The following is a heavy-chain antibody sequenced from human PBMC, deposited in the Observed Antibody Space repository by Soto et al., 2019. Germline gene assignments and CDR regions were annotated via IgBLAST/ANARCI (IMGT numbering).Heavy chain of an antibody. D-gene: IGHD3-16*01. CDR1: GFTFSDPY. Sequence: EVQLVESGGGLVQPGGSLRLSCAASGFTFSDPYMDWVRQAPGKGLEWVGPTRNKANSYTTEYAASVKGRFTISRDDSRNSLYLQMNSLKTEDTAVYYCARIMTNSWYFDLWGRGTLVTVSS. J-gene: IGHJ2*01. CDR3: ARIMTNSWYFDL. CDR2: TRNKANSYTT. V-gene: IGHV3-72*01.